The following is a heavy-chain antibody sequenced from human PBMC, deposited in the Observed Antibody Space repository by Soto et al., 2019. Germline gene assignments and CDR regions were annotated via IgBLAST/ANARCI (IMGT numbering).Heavy chain of an antibody. CDR2: ISAYNGNT. Sequence: ASVKVSCKASGYTFTSYGISWVRQAPGQGLEWMGWISAYNGNTNYAQKLQGRVTMTTDTSTSTAYMELRSLRSDDTAVYYCARDLNAAGTIPINWLDPWGQGTLVTVSS. CDR1: GYTFTSYG. J-gene: IGHJ5*02. V-gene: IGHV1-18*01. D-gene: IGHD6-13*01. CDR3: ARDLNAAGTIPINWLDP.